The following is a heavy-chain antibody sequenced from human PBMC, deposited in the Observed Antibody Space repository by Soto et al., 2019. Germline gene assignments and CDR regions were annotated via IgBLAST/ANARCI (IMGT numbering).Heavy chain of an antibody. Sequence: PGGSLRLSCAASGFTFTNAWMSWVRQAPGKGLEWVGRIKSKTDGGTTDYAAPMKGRFTISRDDSKNTLYLQMNSLKTEDTAVYYCTTARGTYGAEYFQHWGQGTLVTVSS. CDR1: GFTFTNAW. CDR2: IKSKTDGGTT. D-gene: IGHD4-17*01. CDR3: TTARGTYGAEYFQH. J-gene: IGHJ1*01. V-gene: IGHV3-15*01.